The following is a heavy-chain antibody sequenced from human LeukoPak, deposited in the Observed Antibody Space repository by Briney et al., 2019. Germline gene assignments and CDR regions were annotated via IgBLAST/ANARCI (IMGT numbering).Heavy chain of an antibody. D-gene: IGHD6-13*01. CDR3: ASARLYSSSWYCYFDY. J-gene: IGHJ4*02. CDR2: ISSGGTTI. CDR1: GMSFSRYE. V-gene: IGHV3-48*03. Sequence: GGSLRLSCAASGMSFSRYEMNWVRPAPGKVLGWVSYISSGGTTIYYADSVKGRFTISRDNAKNSLYLQMNNLRAEDTAVYYCASARLYSSSWYCYFDYWGRGTLVTVSS.